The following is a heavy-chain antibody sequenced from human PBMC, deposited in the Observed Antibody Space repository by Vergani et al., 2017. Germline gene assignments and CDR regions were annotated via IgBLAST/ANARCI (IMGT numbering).Heavy chain of an antibody. D-gene: IGHD3-16*01. J-gene: IGHJ4*02. CDR2: IYYTGST. V-gene: IGHV4-31*03. CDR3: ARDPDEGGYFDY. CDR1: GGSITSGGLY. Sequence: QVQLQESRAGLVKPSQTLSLTCTVSGGSITSGGLYWSWVRQHPGKGLEWIGYIYYTGSTYYNPSLKSGVTISVDTSKNQFSLKLSSVTAAGTAVYYCARDPDEGGYFDYWGQGTLVTVSS.